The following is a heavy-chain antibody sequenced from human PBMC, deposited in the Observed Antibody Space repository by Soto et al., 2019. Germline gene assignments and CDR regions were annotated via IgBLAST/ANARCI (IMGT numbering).Heavy chain of an antibody. CDR1: GGSISSYY. CDR3: ARESSSSGNRPFDY. V-gene: IGHV4-59*01. D-gene: IGHD6-13*01. Sequence: SETLSLTCTVSGGSISSYYWSWIRQPPGKGLEWIGYIYYSGSTNYNPSLKSRVTISVDTSKNQFSLKLSSVTAADTAVYYCARESSSSGNRPFDYWGQGTLVTVSS. J-gene: IGHJ4*02. CDR2: IYYSGST.